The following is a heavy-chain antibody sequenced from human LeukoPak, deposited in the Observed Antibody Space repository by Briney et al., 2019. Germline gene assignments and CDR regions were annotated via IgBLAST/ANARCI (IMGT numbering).Heavy chain of an antibody. J-gene: IGHJ6*03. V-gene: IGHV4-59*12. CDR3: ARSYKRELRFLEWAQVDYYYYYMDV. Sequence: PSETLSLTCTVSGGSISSYYWSWIRQPPGKGLEWIGYIYYSGSTNYNPSLKSRVTISVDTSKNQFSLKLSSVTAADTAVYYCARSYKRELRFLEWAQVDYYYYYMDVWGKGTTVTVSS. CDR1: GGSISSYY. CDR2: IYYSGST. D-gene: IGHD3-3*01.